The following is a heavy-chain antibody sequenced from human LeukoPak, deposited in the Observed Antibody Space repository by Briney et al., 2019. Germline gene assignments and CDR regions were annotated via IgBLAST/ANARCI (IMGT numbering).Heavy chain of an antibody. J-gene: IGHJ4*02. V-gene: IGHV3-48*04. CDR2: ISSSSDTV. Sequence: GGSLRLSCAASGFTFSSNSINWVRQAPGKGLEWVSFISSSSDTVYYADSVKGRFTISRDNAKNSLYLQMNSLRVEDTAVYYCARFGGSMAFDYWGQGTLVPSPQ. CDR3: ARFGGSMAFDY. CDR1: GFTFSSNS. D-gene: IGHD3-16*01.